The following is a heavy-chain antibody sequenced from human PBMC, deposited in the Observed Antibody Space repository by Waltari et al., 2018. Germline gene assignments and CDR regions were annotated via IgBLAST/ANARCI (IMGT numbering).Heavy chain of an antibody. CDR1: GYSFTSYW. D-gene: IGHD2-2*01. V-gene: IGHV5-51*03. CDR3: ARPYCSSTSCYVFWYFDL. Sequence: EVQLVQSGAEVKKPGESLKISCKGSGYSFTSYWLGWVRQMAGKGLEWMGIIYPGDSDTRYSPSFQGQVTISADKSISTAYLQWSSLKASDTAMYYCARPYCSSTSCYVFWYFDLWGRGTLVTVSS. CDR2: IYPGDSDT. J-gene: IGHJ2*01.